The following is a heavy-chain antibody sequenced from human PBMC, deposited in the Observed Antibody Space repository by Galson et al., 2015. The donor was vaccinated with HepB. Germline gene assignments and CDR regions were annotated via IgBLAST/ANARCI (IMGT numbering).Heavy chain of an antibody. Sequence: SVKVSCKASGYTFTSYGISWVRQAPGQGLEWMGWISAYNGNTNYAQKLQGRVTMTTDTSTSTAYMELRSLRSDDTAVYYCARVLGQLGIAVAGNWFDPWGQGTLVTVSS. V-gene: IGHV1-18*01. CDR1: GYTFTSYG. CDR2: ISAYNGNT. D-gene: IGHD6-19*01. CDR3: ARVLGQLGIAVAGNWFDP. J-gene: IGHJ5*02.